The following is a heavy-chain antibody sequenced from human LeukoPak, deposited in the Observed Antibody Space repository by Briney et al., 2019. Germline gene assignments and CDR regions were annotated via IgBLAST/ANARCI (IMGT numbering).Heavy chain of an antibody. CDR2: INGDGSRI. CDR1: GFTFSSYG. D-gene: IGHD2-21*02. CDR3: GRDLFCGGDCHDY. V-gene: IGHV3-74*01. Sequence: PGGSLRLSCAASGFTFSSYGMHWVRQAPGKGLVWVSLINGDGSRIGYADSVKGRFTISRDNAKNTLYLQMNSLRAEDTAVYYCGRDLFCGGDCHDYWGQGTLVTVSS. J-gene: IGHJ4*02.